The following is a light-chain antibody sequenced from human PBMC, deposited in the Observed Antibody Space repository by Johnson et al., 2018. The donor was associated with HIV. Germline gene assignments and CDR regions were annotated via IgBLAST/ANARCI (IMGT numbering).Light chain of an antibody. CDR2: DNN. V-gene: IGLV1-51*01. Sequence: QSALTQPPSVSAAPGQKVTISCSGSTSNIGKSYVSWYQQLPGTAPKLLIYDNNRRPSGIPDRFSGSKSGTSATLGITGLQTGDEADYYCATWDSSLTSYVFGAGTKVTVL. J-gene: IGLJ1*01. CDR3: ATWDSSLTSYV. CDR1: TSNIGKSY.